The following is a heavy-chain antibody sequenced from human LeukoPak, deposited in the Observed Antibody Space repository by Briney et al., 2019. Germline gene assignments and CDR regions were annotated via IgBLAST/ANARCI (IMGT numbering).Heavy chain of an antibody. CDR2: IYYSGST. CDR3: ARDNDDFDSGGAFDI. D-gene: IGHD3-22*01. Sequence: AETLSLTCTVSGCSISSYYRSWIRQPPGKGLEWVGYIYYSGSTNYNPALKSQLTMSVDTSKNQFSQKLSSVTGADRGVYYCARDNDDFDSGGAFDIWGQGTMVTVSS. V-gene: IGHV4-59*01. CDR1: GCSISSYY. J-gene: IGHJ3*02.